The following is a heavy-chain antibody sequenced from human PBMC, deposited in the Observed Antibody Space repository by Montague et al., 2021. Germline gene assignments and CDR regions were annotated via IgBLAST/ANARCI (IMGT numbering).Heavy chain of an antibody. CDR1: GFPFSSYA. CDR3: ANRPDITVVTL. CDR2: ISGSGGST. Sequence: SLRLSCAASGFPFSSYAMSWVRQAPGKGLEWVSAISGSGGSTYYADSVKGQFTISRDNSKNTLYLQMNSLRAEDTAVYYCANRPDITVVTLGGQGTLVTVSS. D-gene: IGHD4-23*01. J-gene: IGHJ4*02. V-gene: IGHV3-23*01.